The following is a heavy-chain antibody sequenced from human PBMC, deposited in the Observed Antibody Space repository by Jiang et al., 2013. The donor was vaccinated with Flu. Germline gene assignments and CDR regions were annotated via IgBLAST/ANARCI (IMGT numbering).Heavy chain of an antibody. CDR2: VFPSDSTT. V-gene: IGHV5-51*01. D-gene: IGHD4-23*01. CDR1: GYRSTSYW. CDR3: ARSVTHNTPFDY. Sequence: GAEVKKPGESLKIACTGSGYRSTSYWIGWVRQMPGKGLEWMGIVFPSDSTTRYGPSFQGQVTISADKSINTAYLQWSGLEASDTALYFCARSVTHNTPFDYWGQGTLVTVAS. J-gene: IGHJ4*02.